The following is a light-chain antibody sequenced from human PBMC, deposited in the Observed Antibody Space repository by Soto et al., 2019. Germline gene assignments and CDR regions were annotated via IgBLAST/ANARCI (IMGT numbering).Light chain of an antibody. V-gene: IGKV3-20*01. J-gene: IGKJ2*01. CDR1: QSISSNY. CDR2: GAS. Sequence: EIVLTQSPGTLSLSPGERATLSCRASQSISSNYLAWYQQKPGQAPRLLIYGASSRATGIPDRFSGSGSGTDFPLTISRLEPEDFAVYYCQQYGSSPPRTFGQGTKLEIK. CDR3: QQYGSSPPRT.